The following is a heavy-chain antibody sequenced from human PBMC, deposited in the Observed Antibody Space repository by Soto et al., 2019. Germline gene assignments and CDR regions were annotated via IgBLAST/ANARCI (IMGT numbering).Heavy chain of an antibody. D-gene: IGHD3-10*01. CDR3: ARAFGSGSYQLD. V-gene: IGHV1-18*01. Sequence: ASVKVSCKASGYTFSNYGISWLRQAPGQGLEWMGWISTYNGNTNSAQKFQGRVTMTTDTSTSTAYMELRSLTSDDTAVYYCARAFGSGSYQLDWGQGTLVTVSS. CDR2: ISTYNGNT. J-gene: IGHJ4*02. CDR1: GYTFSNYG.